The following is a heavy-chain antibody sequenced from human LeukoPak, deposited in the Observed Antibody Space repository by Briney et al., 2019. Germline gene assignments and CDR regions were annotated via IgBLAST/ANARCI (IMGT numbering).Heavy chain of an antibody. CDR2: IYYSGST. V-gene: IGHV4-59*01. CDR1: GGSISSYY. Sequence: TSETLSLTCTVSGGSISSYYWSWIRQPPGKGLEWIGYIYYSGSTNYNPSLKSRVTISVDTSKNQFSLKLSSVTAADTAIYYCARVTGYMIEDYFDYWGQGTLVTVSS. D-gene: IGHD3-22*01. CDR3: ARVTGYMIEDYFDY. J-gene: IGHJ4*02.